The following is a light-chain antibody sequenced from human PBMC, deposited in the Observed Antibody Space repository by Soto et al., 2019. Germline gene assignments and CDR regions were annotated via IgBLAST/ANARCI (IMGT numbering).Light chain of an antibody. V-gene: IGKV3-20*01. CDR3: QQYGSSPWT. CDR1: QSVSSN. J-gene: IGKJ1*01. CDR2: GAS. Sequence: EILMTQSPATLSLSPGETTTLSCRASQSVSSNLAWYQQKPGQAPRLLIYGASSRATGIPDRFSGSGSGTDFTLTISRLEPEDFAVYYCQQYGSSPWTFGQGTKVDIK.